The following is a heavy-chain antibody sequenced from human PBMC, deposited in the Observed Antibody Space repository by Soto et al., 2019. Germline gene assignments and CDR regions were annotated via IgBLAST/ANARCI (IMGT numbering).Heavy chain of an antibody. V-gene: IGHV1-69*01. CDR1: GGIFSSYA. CDR3: AREYSSSSQYLYFDV. CDR2: IIPITGTT. J-gene: IGHJ2*01. Sequence: QVQLVQSGAEVKKPGSSVKVSCKVSGGIFSSYAIGWVRQAPGQGLEWMAGIIPITGTTNRAQKFQGRVTVTADESTTTVYMELSSLTADDTAVYYCAREYSSSSQYLYFDVWGRGTLVTVSS. D-gene: IGHD6-6*01.